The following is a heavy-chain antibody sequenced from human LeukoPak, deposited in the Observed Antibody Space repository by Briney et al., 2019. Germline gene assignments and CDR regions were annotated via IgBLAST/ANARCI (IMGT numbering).Heavy chain of an antibody. CDR2: IQYDGSNK. V-gene: IGHV3-30*02. Sequence: PGGSLRLSCAASGFTFSSYGMHWVRQAPGKGLEWVAFIQYDGSNKYYADSVKGRFTISRDNSKNTLYLQMNSLRAEDTAVYYCAKLYSSGSDYWGQGTLVTVSS. CDR3: AKLYSSGSDY. CDR1: GFTFSSYG. J-gene: IGHJ4*02. D-gene: IGHD6-19*01.